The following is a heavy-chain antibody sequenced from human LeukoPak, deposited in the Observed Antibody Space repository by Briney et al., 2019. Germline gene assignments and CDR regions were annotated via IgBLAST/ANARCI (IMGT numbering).Heavy chain of an antibody. Sequence: GGSLRLSCAASGFTFSSYAMSWVRQAPGKGLEWVSAISGSGGSTYYADSVKGRVTTSRDNSKNTLYLQMNSLRAEDTAVYYCAKSYHRRRTREMATIIGWFDPWGQRTLVTVSS. CDR3: AKSYHRRRTREMATIIGWFDP. D-gene: IGHD5-24*01. CDR2: ISGSGGST. CDR1: GFTFSSYA. V-gene: IGHV3-23*01. J-gene: IGHJ5*02.